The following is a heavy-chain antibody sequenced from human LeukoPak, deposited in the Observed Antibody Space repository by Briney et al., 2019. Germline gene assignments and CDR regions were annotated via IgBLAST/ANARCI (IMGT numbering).Heavy chain of an antibody. D-gene: IGHD1-26*01. CDR1: GFTFSSSE. CDR3: ASLRGSYSDY. CDR2: ISSSGSTI. J-gene: IGHJ4*02. Sequence: GGSLRLSCAASGFTFSSSEMTWVRQAPGRGLEWVSYISSSGSTIYYADSVKGRFTLSRDNAKNSLYLQMNSLRAEDTAIYYCASLRGSYSDYWGQGTLVTDSS. V-gene: IGHV3-48*03.